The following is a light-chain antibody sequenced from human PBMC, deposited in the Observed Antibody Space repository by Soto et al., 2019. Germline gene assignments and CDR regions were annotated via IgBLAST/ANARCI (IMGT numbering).Light chain of an antibody. Sequence: IRLTQSQGSVSACVGGRVTITCRASQGIDTSLAWYQQKPGKAPKLLIYAPSNFQSGVPSRFSGSGSGTHFTLTISSLQPEDLATYYCQQLHGYPITLGQGTRLEIK. CDR1: QGIDTS. CDR3: QQLHGYPIT. V-gene: IGKV1-9*01. CDR2: APS. J-gene: IGKJ5*01.